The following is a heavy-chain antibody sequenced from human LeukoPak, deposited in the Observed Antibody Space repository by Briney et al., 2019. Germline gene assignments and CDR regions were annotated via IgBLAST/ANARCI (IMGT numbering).Heavy chain of an antibody. V-gene: IGHV1-69*06. CDR2: IIPIFGTA. CDR3: ARDWADRSGWYF. D-gene: IGHD6-19*01. CDR1: GGTFNSYA. J-gene: IGHJ4*02. Sequence: SVKVSCKASGGTFNSYAISWVRQAPGQGLEWMGGIIPIFGTANYAQKFQGRVTITADKSTSTAYMELSSLRSEDTAVYYCARDWADRSGWYFWGQGTLVTVSS.